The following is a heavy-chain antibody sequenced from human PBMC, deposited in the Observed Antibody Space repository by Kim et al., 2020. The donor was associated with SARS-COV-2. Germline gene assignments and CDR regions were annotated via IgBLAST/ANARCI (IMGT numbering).Heavy chain of an antibody. Sequence: TKYAQKVQGRVNMTTDKSTSTAYMELWSLRSDDTAMYYCARGAYGDVSFDYWGQGTLVTVSS. CDR2: T. J-gene: IGHJ4*02. D-gene: IGHD4-17*01. CDR3: ARGAYGDVSFDY. V-gene: IGHV1-18*01.